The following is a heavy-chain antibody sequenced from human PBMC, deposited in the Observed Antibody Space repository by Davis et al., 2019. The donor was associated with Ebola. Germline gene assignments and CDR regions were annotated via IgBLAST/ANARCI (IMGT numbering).Heavy chain of an antibody. CDR2: IYRSGNT. CDR1: IYSISDGFY. CDR3: AREDRIAARPGEFDF. Sequence: MPSETLSLTCSVSIYSISDGFYWAWIRQPPGKGLEWIGSIYRSGNTYYNPSLRSRATISVDTSKNQFSLRLSFAVTAADTAMYYCAREDRIAARPGEFDFWGQGTLVTVSS. V-gene: IGHV4-38-2*02. J-gene: IGHJ5*01. D-gene: IGHD6-6*01.